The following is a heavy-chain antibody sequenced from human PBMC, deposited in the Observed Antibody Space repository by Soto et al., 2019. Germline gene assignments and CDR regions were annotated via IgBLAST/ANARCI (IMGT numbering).Heavy chain of an antibody. CDR1: GITLSNYW. J-gene: IGHJ4*02. V-gene: IGHV3-74*01. D-gene: IGHD6-19*01. Sequence: EVQLVESGGGLVQPGGSLRLSCAASGITLSNYWVHWVRQAPGKGLVWVSRISCDGSSTSYADSVKGRFTISRDNAKNPLYLQMTSLRAEDTAVYYCAYFTSGCPTWGQGTLVTVSS. CDR3: AYFTSGCPT. CDR2: ISCDGSST.